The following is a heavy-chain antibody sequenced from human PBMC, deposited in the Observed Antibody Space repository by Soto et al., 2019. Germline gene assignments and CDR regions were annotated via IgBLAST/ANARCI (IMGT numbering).Heavy chain of an antibody. CDR3: ARGLAADGA. CDR1: GYTLPPYA. D-gene: IGHD6-13*01. V-gene: IGHV1-3*01. Sequence: QFHLLQPGPGVKKPGASWKVSCPASGYTLPPYAIIWVRHAPGQRLEWMGFINAGSGNTKYSQTFQGRLTFTKDTSASTAYMDLSSLRSEDTAIYYCARGLAADGAWGQGTLVTVSS. CDR2: INAGSGNT. J-gene: IGHJ5*02.